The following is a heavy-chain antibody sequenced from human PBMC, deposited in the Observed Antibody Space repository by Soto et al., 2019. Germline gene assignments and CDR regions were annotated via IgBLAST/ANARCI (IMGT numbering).Heavy chain of an antibody. D-gene: IGHD6-13*01. CDR1: GGTFSNHA. V-gene: IGHV1-69*12. CDR2: IIPIFTTT. CDR3: AREVAADGTFREDVFDI. J-gene: IGHJ3*02. Sequence: QVHLVQSGAEVKKPGSSVKVSCKASGGTFSNHAINWVRQAPGQGLEWMGRIIPIFTTTNYAQKFQGRVTNTADESTITAYMGLSSLKHDDTAVYYWAREVAADGTFREDVFDIWGQGTLVTVSS.